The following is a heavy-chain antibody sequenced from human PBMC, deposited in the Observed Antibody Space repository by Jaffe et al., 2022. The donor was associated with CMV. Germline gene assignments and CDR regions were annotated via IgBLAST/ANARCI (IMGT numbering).Heavy chain of an antibody. Sequence: EVQLVESGGGLVKPGGSLRLSCAASGFTFSSYSMNWVRQAPGKGLEWVSSISSSSSYIYYADSVKGRFTISRDNAKNSLYLQMNSLRAEDTAVYYCARVNLINYYDSSWGAFDIWGQGTMVTVSS. D-gene: IGHD3-22*01. CDR3: ARVNLINYYDSSWGAFDI. CDR2: ISSSSSYI. V-gene: IGHV3-21*01. J-gene: IGHJ3*02. CDR1: GFTFSSYS.